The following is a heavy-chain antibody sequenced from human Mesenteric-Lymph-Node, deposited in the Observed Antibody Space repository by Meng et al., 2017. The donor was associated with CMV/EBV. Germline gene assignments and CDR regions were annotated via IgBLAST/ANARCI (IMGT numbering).Heavy chain of an antibody. Sequence: GESLKISCAASGFTFSSYAMHWVRQAPGKGLEWVAVISYDGSNKYYADSVKGRFTISRDNSKNTLYLQMNSLRAEDTALYFCARDGGKYFHYGLDVWGQGTTVTVSS. J-gene: IGHJ6*02. CDR1: GFTFSSYA. D-gene: IGHD3-16*01. CDR2: ISYDGSNK. CDR3: ARDGGKYFHYGLDV. V-gene: IGHV3-30-3*01.